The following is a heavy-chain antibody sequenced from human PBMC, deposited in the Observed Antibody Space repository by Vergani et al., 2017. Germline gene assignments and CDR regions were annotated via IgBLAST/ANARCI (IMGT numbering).Heavy chain of an antibody. CDR2: ISYDGSNK. J-gene: IGHJ4*02. V-gene: IGHV3-30-3*01. D-gene: IGHD1-26*01. Sequence: QVQLVESGGGVVQPGRSLRLSCAASGFTFSSYAMHWVRQAPGKGLEWVAVISYDGSNKYYADSVKGRFTISRDNSKNTLYLQMNSLRAEDTAVYYCARGHSGSYQEGDYWGQGTLVTVSS. CDR1: GFTFSSYA. CDR3: ARGHSGSYQEGDY.